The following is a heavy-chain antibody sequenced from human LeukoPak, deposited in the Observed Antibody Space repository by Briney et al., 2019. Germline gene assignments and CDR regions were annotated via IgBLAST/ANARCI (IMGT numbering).Heavy chain of an antibody. J-gene: IGHJ4*02. D-gene: IGHD5-18*01. Sequence: GSLRLSCAASGFTFSSYAMHWVRQAPGKGLEWVAVISYDGSNKYYADSVKGRFTISRDNAKNSLYLQMNSLRAEDTAVYYCARSRRGGYSYGFDYWGQGTLVTVSS. CDR1: GFTFSSYA. CDR3: ARSRRGGYSYGFDY. V-gene: IGHV3-30*04. CDR2: ISYDGSNK.